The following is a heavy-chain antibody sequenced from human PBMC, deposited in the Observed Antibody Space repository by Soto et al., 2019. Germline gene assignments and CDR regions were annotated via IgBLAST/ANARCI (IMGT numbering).Heavy chain of an antibody. D-gene: IGHD2-21*01. J-gene: IGHJ4*02. CDR3: AKGGQLLSEGVAY. Sequence: EVQLVESGGGLVQPGRSLRLSCAASGFTFDDYAMHWVRQAPGKGLEWVSGISWNSGSIGYADSVKGRFTISRDNAKNSLYLQMNSLRAEDTALYYCAKGGQLLSEGVAYSGQGTLVTVSS. CDR1: GFTFDDYA. CDR2: ISWNSGSI. V-gene: IGHV3-9*01.